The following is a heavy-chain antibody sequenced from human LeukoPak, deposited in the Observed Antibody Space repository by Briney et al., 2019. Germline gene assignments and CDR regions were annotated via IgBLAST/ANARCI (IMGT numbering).Heavy chain of an antibody. Sequence: SGPALVKPTQTLTLTCTFSGFSLSTSGMCVSWIRQPPGKALEWLARIDWDDDKYYSTSLKTRLTISKDTSKNQVVLTMTNMDPVDTATYHCARIHTETYGMDVWGQGTTVTVSS. J-gene: IGHJ6*02. CDR1: GFSLSTSGMC. V-gene: IGHV2-70*11. D-gene: IGHD5-18*01. CDR2: IDWDDDK. CDR3: ARIHTETYGMDV.